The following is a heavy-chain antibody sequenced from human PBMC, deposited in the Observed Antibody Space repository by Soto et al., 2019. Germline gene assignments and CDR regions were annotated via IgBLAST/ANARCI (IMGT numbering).Heavy chain of an antibody. CDR3: ATGLGYCSGGSCSHLDY. CDR1: GYTLTELS. V-gene: IGHV1-24*01. CDR2: FDPEDGET. D-gene: IGHD2-15*01. J-gene: IGHJ4*02. Sequence: ASVKVSCKVSGYTLTELSMHWVRQAPGKGLEWMGGFDPEDGETIYAQKFQGRVTMTEDTSTDTAYMELSSLRSEDTAVYYCATGLGYCSGGSCSHLDYWGQGTLVTVSS.